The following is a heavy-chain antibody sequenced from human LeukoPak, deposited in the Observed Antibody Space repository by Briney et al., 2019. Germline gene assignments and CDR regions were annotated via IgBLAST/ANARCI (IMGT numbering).Heavy chain of an antibody. CDR2: ISAYNGNT. Sequence: ASVKVSCKASGYTFTSYGIGWVRQAPGQGLEWMGWISAYNGNTNYAQKLQGRVTMTTDTSTSTAYMELRSLRSDDTAVYYCARENDSSGYYYPDYWGQGTLVTVSS. CDR1: GYTFTSYG. CDR3: ARENDSSGYYYPDY. D-gene: IGHD3-22*01. V-gene: IGHV1-18*01. J-gene: IGHJ4*02.